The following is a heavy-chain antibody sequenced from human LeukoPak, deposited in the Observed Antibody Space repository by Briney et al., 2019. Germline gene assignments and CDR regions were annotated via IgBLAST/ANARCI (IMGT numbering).Heavy chain of an antibody. Sequence: SETLSLTCAVYGGSFSGNYWSWIRQPPGKGLEWIGEINHSGSTNYNPSLKSRVTISVDTSKNQFCLKLSSVTAADTAVYYCASIGSGSYYNEYFDYWGQGTLVTVSS. V-gene: IGHV4-34*01. CDR3: ASIGSGSYYNEYFDY. J-gene: IGHJ4*02. CDR2: INHSGST. D-gene: IGHD3-10*01. CDR1: GGSFSGNY.